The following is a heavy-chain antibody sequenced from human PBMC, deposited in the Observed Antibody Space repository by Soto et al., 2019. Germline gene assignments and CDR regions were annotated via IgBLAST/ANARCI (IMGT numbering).Heavy chain of an antibody. CDR2: IVVGSGNT. J-gene: IGHJ6*02. CDR3: AAFCWFGELFRDG. V-gene: IGHV1-58*01. CDR1: GFTFTSSA. D-gene: IGHD3-10*01. Sequence: SVKVSCKASGFTFTSSAVQWVRQARGQRLEWIGWIVVGSGNTNYAQKFQERVTITRDMSTSTAYMELSSLRSEDTAVYYCAAFCWFGELFRDGWGQGTTVTVSS.